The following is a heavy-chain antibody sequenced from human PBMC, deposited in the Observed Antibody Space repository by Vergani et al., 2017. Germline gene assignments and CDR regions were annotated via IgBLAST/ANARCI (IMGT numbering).Heavy chain of an antibody. CDR2: IIPILGIA. CDR1: GGTFSSYT. CDR3: ASGYCSSTSCYWDYYYYYYMDV. J-gene: IGHJ6*03. V-gene: IGHV1-69*09. Sequence: QVQLVQSGAEVKKPGSSVKVSCKASGGTFSSYTISWVRQAPGQGLEWMGRIIPILGIANYAQKFQGRVTITADESTSTAYMELSSLRSEDTAVYYCASGYCSSTSCYWDYYYYYYMDVWGKGTTVTVSS. D-gene: IGHD2-2*03.